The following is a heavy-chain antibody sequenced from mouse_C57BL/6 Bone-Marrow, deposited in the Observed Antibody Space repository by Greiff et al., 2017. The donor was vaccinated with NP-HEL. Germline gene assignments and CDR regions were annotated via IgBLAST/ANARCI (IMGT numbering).Heavy chain of an antibody. CDR3: AREEDYDGYYFDY. V-gene: IGHV3-6*01. CDR2: IRYDGSN. CDR1: GYSITSGYY. J-gene: IGHJ2*01. Sequence: EVKLQESGPGLVKPSQSLSLTCSVTGYSITSGYYWNWIRQFPGNKLEWMGYIRYDGSNNYNPSLKNRISITRDTSKNQFFLKLNSVTTEDTATYYCAREEDYDGYYFDYWGQGTTLTVSS. D-gene: IGHD2-4*01.